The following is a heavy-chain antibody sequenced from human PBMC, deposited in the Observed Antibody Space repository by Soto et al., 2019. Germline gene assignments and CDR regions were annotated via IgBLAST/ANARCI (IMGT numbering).Heavy chain of an antibody. CDR1: GFTFSSCG. CDR2: IAHDGSSK. J-gene: IGHJ4*02. V-gene: IGHV3-30*18. Sequence: QVQLVESGGGVVQPGRSLSLACAASGFTFSSCGMHWVRQAPGKGLEWVAVIAHDGSSKDYADSVKGRFTISRDNSKNTLYLQMNSLRGEDAAVYYCAKDRRSSWTFDYWGQGTLVTVSS. D-gene: IGHD6-13*01. CDR3: AKDRRSSWTFDY.